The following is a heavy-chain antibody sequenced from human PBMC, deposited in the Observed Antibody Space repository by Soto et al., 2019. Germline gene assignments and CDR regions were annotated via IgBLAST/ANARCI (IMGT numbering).Heavy chain of an antibody. CDR2: INHSGST. V-gene: IGHV4-34*01. CDR1: GGSFSGYY. J-gene: IGHJ6*02. Sequence: SETLSLTCAVYGGSFSGYYWSWIRQPPGKGLEWIGEINHSGSTNYNPSLKSRVTISVDTSKNQFSLKLSSVTAADAAVYYCARGRSKWRSYYYDGMDVWGQGTTVTVSS. D-gene: IGHD5-12*01. CDR3: ARGRSKWRSYYYDGMDV.